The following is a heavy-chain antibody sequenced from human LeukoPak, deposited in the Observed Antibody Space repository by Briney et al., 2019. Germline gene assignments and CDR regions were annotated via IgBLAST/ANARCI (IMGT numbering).Heavy chain of an antibody. CDR1: GYSFTSYW. CDR2: IYPGDSDT. Sequence: GESLKISCKGSGYSFTSYWIGWVRQMPGKGLEWMGIIYPGDSDTRYSPSFQGQVTISADESISTAYLQWSSLKASDTAMYYCARRGYCSSTSCYASFDYWGQGTLVTVSS. V-gene: IGHV5-51*01. D-gene: IGHD2-2*01. J-gene: IGHJ4*02. CDR3: ARRGYCSSTSCYASFDY.